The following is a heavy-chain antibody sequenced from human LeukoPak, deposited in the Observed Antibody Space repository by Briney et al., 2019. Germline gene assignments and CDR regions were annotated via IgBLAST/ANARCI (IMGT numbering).Heavy chain of an antibody. CDR2: ISYDGSNK. V-gene: IGHV3-30*04. J-gene: IGHJ4*02. D-gene: IGHD3-10*01. CDR3: ARGATGLWFVGGDY. Sequence: PGGSLRLSCAASGFTFSSYAMHWVRQAPGKGLEWLAVISYDGSNKYYTDSVKGRFTISRDNSKNTLYLQVNSLRAEDTAVYYCARGATGLWFVGGDYWGQGTLVTVSS. CDR1: GFTFSSYA.